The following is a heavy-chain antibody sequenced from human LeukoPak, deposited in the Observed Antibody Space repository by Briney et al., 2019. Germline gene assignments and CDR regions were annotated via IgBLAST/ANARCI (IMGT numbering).Heavy chain of an antibody. CDR2: IYYIGRT. D-gene: IGHD3-22*01. J-gene: IGHJ4*02. Sequence: PSETLSLTCTVSGGSISSGDYYWSWIRQPPGKGLEWIGYIYYIGRTNYNPSLKSRVIISEDTSKNQFSLKLSSVTAADTAVYYCAREGDSGGPGYFDYWGPGTLVTVSS. CDR3: AREGDSGGPGYFDY. V-gene: IGHV4-61*08. CDR1: GGSISSGDYY.